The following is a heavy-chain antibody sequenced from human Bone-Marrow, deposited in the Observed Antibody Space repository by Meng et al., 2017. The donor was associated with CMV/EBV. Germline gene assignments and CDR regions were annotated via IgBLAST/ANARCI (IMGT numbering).Heavy chain of an antibody. D-gene: IGHD5-18*01. V-gene: IGHV3-49*04. Sequence: GESLKISCTASGFTFGDYAMSWVRQAPGKGLEWVGFIRSKAYGGTTEYAASVKGRFTISRDDSKSIAHLQMNSLRTEDAAVYYCTRFRGYPLYFYAMDVWGQGTTVTVSS. J-gene: IGHJ6*02. CDR2: IRSKAYGGTT. CDR1: GFTFGDYA. CDR3: TRFRGYPLYFYAMDV.